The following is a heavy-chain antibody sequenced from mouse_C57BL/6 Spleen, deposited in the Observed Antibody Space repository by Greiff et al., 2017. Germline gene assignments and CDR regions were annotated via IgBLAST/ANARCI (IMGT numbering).Heavy chain of an antibody. CDR1: GFTFSSYA. CDR3: TRDPFYDYGFAY. CDR2: ISSGGDYI. J-gene: IGHJ3*01. V-gene: IGHV5-9-1*02. D-gene: IGHD2-4*01. Sequence: DVMLVESGEGLVKPGGSLKLSCAASGFTFSSYAMSWVRQTPEKRLEWVAYISSGGDYIYYADTVKGRFTISRDNARNTLYLQMSSLKSEDTAMYYCTRDPFYDYGFAYWGQGTLVTVSA.